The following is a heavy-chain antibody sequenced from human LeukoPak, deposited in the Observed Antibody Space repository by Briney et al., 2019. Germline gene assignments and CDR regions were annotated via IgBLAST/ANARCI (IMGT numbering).Heavy chain of an antibody. CDR2: IIPIFGTA. V-gene: IGHV1-69*05. Sequence: VASVKVSCKASGGTFSSYAISWVRQAPGQGLEWMGRIIPIFGTANYAQKFQGRVTITTDEFTSTAYVELSSLRSEDTAVYYCARAGATYYYDSSGYGGYAFDIWGQGTMVTVSS. J-gene: IGHJ3*02. D-gene: IGHD3-22*01. CDR1: GGTFSSYA. CDR3: ARAGATYYYDSSGYGGYAFDI.